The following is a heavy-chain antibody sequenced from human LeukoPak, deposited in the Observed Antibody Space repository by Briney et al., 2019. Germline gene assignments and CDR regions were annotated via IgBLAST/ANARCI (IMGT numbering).Heavy chain of an antibody. Sequence: GASVKVSCKASGYTFTGYYMHWVRQAPGQGLEWMGWINPNSGGTNYAQKFQGRVTITRDTSASTAYMELSSLRSEDMAVYYCARDSYDSSGYRGYFDYWGQGTLVTVSS. CDR3: ARDSYDSSGYRGYFDY. J-gene: IGHJ4*02. V-gene: IGHV1-2*02. CDR2: INPNSGGT. CDR1: GYTFTGYY. D-gene: IGHD3-22*01.